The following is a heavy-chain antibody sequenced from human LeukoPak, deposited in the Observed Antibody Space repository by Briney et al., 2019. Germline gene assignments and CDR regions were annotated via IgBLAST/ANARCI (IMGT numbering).Heavy chain of an antibody. CDR2: INHSGST. V-gene: IGHV4-34*01. CDR1: GGSFSGYY. CDR3: ARIQRLRFGSYYYYYYSMDV. D-gene: IGHD5-12*01. J-gene: IGHJ6*04. Sequence: PSETLSLTCAVYGGSFSGYYWSWIRQLPGKGLEWLGEINHSGSTNYNPSLKSRVTISVDTSKNQFSLKLSSVTAADTAVYYGARIQRLRFGSYYYYYYSMDVWGKGTTVTVSS.